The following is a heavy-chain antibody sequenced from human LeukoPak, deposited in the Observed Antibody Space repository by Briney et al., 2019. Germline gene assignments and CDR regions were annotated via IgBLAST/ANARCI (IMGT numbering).Heavy chain of an antibody. Sequence: GGSLRLSCAASGFTFSSYWMSWVRQAPGKGLEWVANIKQDGSEKYYVDSVKGRFTISRDNAKNSLYLQMNSLRAEDTAVYYCARGISRIAAAGRGYYFDYWGQGTLVTVSS. D-gene: IGHD6-13*01. CDR3: ARGISRIAAAGRGYYFDY. CDR2: IKQDGSEK. J-gene: IGHJ4*02. CDR1: GFTFSSYW. V-gene: IGHV3-7*01.